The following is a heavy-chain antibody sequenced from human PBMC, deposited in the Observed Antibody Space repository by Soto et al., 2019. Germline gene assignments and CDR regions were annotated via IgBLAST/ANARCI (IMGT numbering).Heavy chain of an antibody. Sequence: SLTCTVSGGSISSGGYYWSCIRQHPGKGLEWIGYIYYSGSTYYNPSLKSRVTISVDASKNQFSLKLSSVTAADTAVYYCAREPRIVGANGIFDYWGQATLVTVSS. CDR1: GGSISSGGYY. CDR2: IYYSGST. V-gene: IGHV4-31*03. D-gene: IGHD1-26*01. J-gene: IGHJ4*02. CDR3: AREPRIVGANGIFDY.